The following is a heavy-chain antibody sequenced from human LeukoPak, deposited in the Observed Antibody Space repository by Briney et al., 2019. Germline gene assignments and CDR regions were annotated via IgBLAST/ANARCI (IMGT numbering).Heavy chain of an antibody. Sequence: GASVKVSCKASGYTFTNYDINWVRQAPGQGLEWMGWMNPNSANTGYAQKFQGRVTMTRNTSISTAYMELSSLRSEDTAVYYCARAESWTGTTDYYYMDVWGKGTTVTVSS. CDR2: MNPNSANT. J-gene: IGHJ6*03. CDR3: ARAESWTGTTDYYYMDV. V-gene: IGHV1-8*01. CDR1: GYTFTNYD. D-gene: IGHD1-1*01.